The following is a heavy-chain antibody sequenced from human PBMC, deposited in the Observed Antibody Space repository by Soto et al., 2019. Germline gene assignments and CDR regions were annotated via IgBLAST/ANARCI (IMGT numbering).Heavy chain of an antibody. J-gene: IGHJ5*02. CDR2: INHSGST. V-gene: IGHV4-34*01. Sequence: SDTLSLTCAVYGGPFSGYYWSWIRQPPGKGLEWIGEINHSGSTNYNPSLKSRVTISVDTSKNQFSLKLSSVTAADTAVYYCARGRRDYRYFDWINWFDPWGQGTLVTVSS. CDR1: GGPFSGYY. D-gene: IGHD3-9*01. CDR3: ARGRRDYRYFDWINWFDP.